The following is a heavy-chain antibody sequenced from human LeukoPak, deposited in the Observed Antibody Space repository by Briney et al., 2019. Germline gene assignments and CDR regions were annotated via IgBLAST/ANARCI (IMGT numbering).Heavy chain of an antibody. CDR3: AKAHDPRSNGRGSSWPYYYYYGMDV. CDR2: ISWNSGSI. D-gene: IGHD6-13*01. J-gene: IGHJ6*02. Sequence: GGSLRLSCAASGFTFDDYAMHWVRQAPAKGLEWVSGISWNSGSIGYADSVKGRFTISRDNAKNSLYLQMNSLRAEDTALYYCAKAHDPRSNGRGSSWPYYYYYGMDVWGQGTTVTVSS. CDR1: GFTFDDYA. V-gene: IGHV3-9*01.